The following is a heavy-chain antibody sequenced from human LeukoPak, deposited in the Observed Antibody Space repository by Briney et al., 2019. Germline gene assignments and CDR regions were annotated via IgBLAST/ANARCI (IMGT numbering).Heavy chain of an antibody. D-gene: IGHD2-2*02. J-gene: IGHJ5*02. CDR3: ARYAAIRSWFDP. V-gene: IGHV4-31*03. Sequence: SQTLSLTRTVSGGSISSGGYYWSWIRQHPGKGLEWIGYIYYSGSTYYNPSLKSRVTISVDTSKNQFSLKLSSVTAADTAVYYCARYAAIRSWFDPWGQGTLVTVSS. CDR1: GGSISSGGYY. CDR2: IYYSGST.